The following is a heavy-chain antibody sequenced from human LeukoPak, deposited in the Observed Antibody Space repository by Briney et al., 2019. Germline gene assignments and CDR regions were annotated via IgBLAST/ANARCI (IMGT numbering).Heavy chain of an antibody. CDR1: GYSFTSYW. Sequence: GESLKISCKGSGYSFTSYWIGWVRPMPGKGLEWMGIIYPGDSDTRYSPSFQGQVTISADKSISTTYLQWSSLKASDTAMYYCARGPRWTARRGQPYYYMDVWGKGTTVTVSS. V-gene: IGHV5-51*01. CDR3: ARGPRWTARRGQPYYYMDV. J-gene: IGHJ6*03. CDR2: IYPGDSDT. D-gene: IGHD6-6*01.